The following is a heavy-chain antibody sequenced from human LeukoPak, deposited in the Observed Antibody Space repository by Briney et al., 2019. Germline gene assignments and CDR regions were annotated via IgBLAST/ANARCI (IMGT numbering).Heavy chain of an antibody. Sequence: PSETLSLTCTVSGGSISSYYWSWIRQPPGKGLEWIGYIYYSGSTNYNPSRKSRVTISVDTSKNQFSLKLSSVTAADTAVYYCARDVGYYDSSGYYYGVAFDIWGQGTMVTVSS. CDR1: GGSISSYY. D-gene: IGHD3-22*01. V-gene: IGHV4-59*01. CDR2: IYYSGST. CDR3: ARDVGYYDSSGYYYGVAFDI. J-gene: IGHJ3*02.